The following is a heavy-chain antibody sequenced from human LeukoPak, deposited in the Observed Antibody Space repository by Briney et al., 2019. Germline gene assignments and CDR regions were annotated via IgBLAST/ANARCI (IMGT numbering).Heavy chain of an antibody. J-gene: IGHJ5*02. Sequence: KPSETLSLTCAVSGDSITNFYWSWIRQSPGKGLEWIGDINTSGSTKYHPSLKSRATISVDTSKNQFSLKLFSVTAADTAVYYCARCNAPYYYDSTGYYWFDPWGQGTLVTVSS. D-gene: IGHD3-22*01. CDR2: INTSGST. V-gene: IGHV4-4*09. CDR1: GDSITNFY. CDR3: ARCNAPYYYDSTGYYWFDP.